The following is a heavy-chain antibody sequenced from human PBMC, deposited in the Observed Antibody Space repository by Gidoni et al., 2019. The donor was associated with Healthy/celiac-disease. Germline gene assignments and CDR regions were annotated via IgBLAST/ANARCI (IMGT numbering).Heavy chain of an antibody. CDR2: IYYSGST. V-gene: IGHV4-39*01. CDR1: GGSISSSNYY. Sequence: QLQMQESGPGLVTPSETLSLTCTVPGGSISSSNYYWGWIRQPPGKGLEWIGSIYYSGSTYYNPSLKSRVTISVDTSKNQFSLKLSSVTAADTAVYYCARRKYDGSFFDYWGQGTLVTVSS. CDR3: ARRKYDGSFFDY. D-gene: IGHD1-1*01. J-gene: IGHJ4*02.